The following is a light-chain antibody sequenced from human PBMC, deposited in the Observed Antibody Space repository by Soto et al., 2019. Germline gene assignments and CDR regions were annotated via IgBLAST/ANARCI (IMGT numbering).Light chain of an antibody. Sequence: EIVLTQSPGTLSLSPGERATLSCRASQSVSSSYLAWYQQKPGQAPRLLIYGASSRATGIPDRFSGSGSGTDFTLTISRLEPEDFAVNYCQQYGSFPYTFGQGTKLEIK. CDR1: QSVSSSY. V-gene: IGKV3-20*01. J-gene: IGKJ2*01. CDR2: GAS. CDR3: QQYGSFPYT.